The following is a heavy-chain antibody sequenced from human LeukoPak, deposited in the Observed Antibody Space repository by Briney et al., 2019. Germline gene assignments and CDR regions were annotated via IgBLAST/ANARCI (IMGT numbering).Heavy chain of an antibody. CDR3: ARVRYYSGGSCYILDF. CDR2: ISSTSTYI. CDR1: GFTFSSHN. V-gene: IGHV3-21*01. J-gene: IGHJ4*02. Sequence: GSLRLSCATSGFTFSSHNMNWVRQAPGKGLEWVSSISSTSTYIYYADSVKGRFTISRDNAKNALYLQMNSLRAEDTAVYYCARVRYYSGGSCYILDFWGQGTLVTVSS. D-gene: IGHD2-15*01.